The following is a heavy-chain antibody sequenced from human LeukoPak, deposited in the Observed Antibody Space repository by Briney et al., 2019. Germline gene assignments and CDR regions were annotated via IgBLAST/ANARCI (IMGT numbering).Heavy chain of an antibody. Sequence: SETLSLTCSVSGGSISSYYWTWIRPPPGKGLEWIGYIYYSGSTNYNPSFKSRVTVSVDTSTNQFSLKLSSVTAADTAVYYCARENTMIRGAFDAFDIWGQGTMVTVSS. J-gene: IGHJ3*02. CDR2: IYYSGST. D-gene: IGHD3-10*01. CDR1: GGSISSYY. CDR3: ARENTMIRGAFDAFDI. V-gene: IGHV4-59*01.